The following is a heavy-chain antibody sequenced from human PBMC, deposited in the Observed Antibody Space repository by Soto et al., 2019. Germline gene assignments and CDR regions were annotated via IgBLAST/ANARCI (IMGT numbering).Heavy chain of an antibody. CDR1: GFTFSSYG. V-gene: IGHV3-30*18. D-gene: IGHD3-22*01. CDR3: AKDRRDSSGTCFRCFGMDV. Sequence: QVQLMESGGSVLQPGRSLRLSCAASGFTFSSYGMHWVRQAPGKGLEWVTIISNDGSIQYYGDSVKGRFTVSRDNSKNTLFLEMNGLTAEDTATYYCAKDRRDSSGTCFRCFGMDVWGQGTTVTVSS. J-gene: IGHJ6*02. CDR2: ISNDGSIQ.